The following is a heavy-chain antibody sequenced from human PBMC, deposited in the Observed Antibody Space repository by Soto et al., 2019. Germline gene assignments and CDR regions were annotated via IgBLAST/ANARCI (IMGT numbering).Heavy chain of an antibody. CDR2: INSDGSSI. CDR1: KFTITSYW. D-gene: IGHD5-18*01. Sequence: EVQLVESGGGLVQPGGSVRLSCAASKFTITSYWMHWVRQAPGKGLVWVSRINSDGSSISYADAVKGRFTISRDNAKNNLQLQMNSLRVEDTAVYYCAREVSHGYVLRGMDVWGQGTTVTVFS. CDR3: AREVSHGYVLRGMDV. J-gene: IGHJ6*02. V-gene: IGHV3-74*01.